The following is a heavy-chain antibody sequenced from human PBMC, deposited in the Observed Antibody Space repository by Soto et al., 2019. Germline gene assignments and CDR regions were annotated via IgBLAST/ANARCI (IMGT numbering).Heavy chain of an antibody. V-gene: IGHV3-74*01. CDR2: INSDGSST. Sequence: EVQLVESGGGLVQPGGSLRLSCAASGFTLSSFWMHWVRRAPGKGLVWVSRINSDGSSTTYADSVKGRFTISRDNAKNTLYLQMNSLRAEDTAVYYCARKHYYDSSGYTIDYWGQGTLVTVSS. J-gene: IGHJ4*02. D-gene: IGHD3-22*01. CDR3: ARKHYYDSSGYTIDY. CDR1: GFTLSSFW.